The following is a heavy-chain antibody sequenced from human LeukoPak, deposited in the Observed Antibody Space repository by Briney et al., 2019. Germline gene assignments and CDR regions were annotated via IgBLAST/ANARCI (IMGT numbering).Heavy chain of an antibody. V-gene: IGHV4-34*01. CDR2: INHSGST. Sequence: SETLSLTCAVYGGSFSGYYWNWIRQPPGKGLEWIGEINHSGSTNYNPSLKSRVTISVDTSKNQFSLKLSSVTAADTAVYYCARGRSSGWFMGDYFDYWGQGTLVTVSS. D-gene: IGHD6-19*01. CDR1: GGSFSGYY. J-gene: IGHJ4*02. CDR3: ARGRSSGWFMGDYFDY.